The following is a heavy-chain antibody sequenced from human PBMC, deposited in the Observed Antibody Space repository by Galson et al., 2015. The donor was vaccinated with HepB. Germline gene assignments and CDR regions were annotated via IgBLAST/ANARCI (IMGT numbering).Heavy chain of an antibody. Sequence: SLRLSCAASGFTFSSYGMHWVRQAPGKGLEWVSSIIGSGISTYYADSVKGRFTISRDNSKNTLYLHMNSLRAEDTAVYYCAKSTIFGVVVFRSDYWGQGTLVTVSP. V-gene: IGHV3-NL1*01. D-gene: IGHD3-3*01. J-gene: IGHJ4*02. CDR1: GFTFSSYG. CDR2: IIGSGIST. CDR3: AKSTIFGVVVFRSDY.